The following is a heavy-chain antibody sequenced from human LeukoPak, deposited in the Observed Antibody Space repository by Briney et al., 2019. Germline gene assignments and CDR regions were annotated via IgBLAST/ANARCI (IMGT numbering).Heavy chain of an antibody. CDR2: IYPGDSDT. Sequence: GESLKISCKGSGYSFTSYWIGWVRQMPGKGLEWMGIIYPGDSDTRYSPSFQGQVTISADKSISTAYLQWSSLKASDTAMYYCARPRNLGYSGSTAFDIWGQGTMVTVSS. CDR3: ARPRNLGYSGSTAFDI. D-gene: IGHD5-12*01. V-gene: IGHV5-51*01. CDR1: GYSFTSYW. J-gene: IGHJ3*02.